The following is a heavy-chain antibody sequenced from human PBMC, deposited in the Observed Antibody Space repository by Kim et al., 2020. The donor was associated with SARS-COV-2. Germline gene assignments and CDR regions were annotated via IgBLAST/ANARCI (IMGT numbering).Heavy chain of an antibody. CDR1: GSSFTSYW. Sequence: GESLKISCKGSGSSFTSYWIGWVRQMNGKGLEWMGIIYPGDSDTRYSPSFQGQVTISADKSISTAYLQWSTLKASDTAMYYCARRLGIVGAWLDYWGQGTLVTVSS. D-gene: IGHD1-26*01. CDR2: IYPGDSDT. CDR3: ARRLGIVGAWLDY. V-gene: IGHV5-51*01. J-gene: IGHJ4*02.